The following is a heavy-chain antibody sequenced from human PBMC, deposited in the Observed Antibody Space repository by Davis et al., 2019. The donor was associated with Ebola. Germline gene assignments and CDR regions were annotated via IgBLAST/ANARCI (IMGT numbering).Heavy chain of an antibody. Sequence: SVKVSCKASGYTFTSYYMHWVRQAPGQGLEWMGGIIPIFGTANYAQKFQGRVTITADKSTSTAYMELSSLRSEDTAVYYCAKVYSSSRLDYYGMDVWGQGTTVTVSS. CDR1: GYTFTSYY. D-gene: IGHD6-13*01. V-gene: IGHV1-69*06. CDR3: AKVYSSSRLDYYGMDV. CDR2: IIPIFGTA. J-gene: IGHJ6*02.